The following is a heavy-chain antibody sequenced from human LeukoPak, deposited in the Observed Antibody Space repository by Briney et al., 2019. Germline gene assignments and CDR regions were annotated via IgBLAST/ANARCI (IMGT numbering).Heavy chain of an antibody. CDR2: ISGSGGST. V-gene: IGHV3-23*01. J-gene: IGHJ4*02. CDR3: AKTGGSGSCELDY. CDR1: GFTFSTYG. D-gene: IGHD3-10*01. Sequence: GGSLRLSCVASGFTFSTYGMSWVRQAPGKGLEWVSAISGSGGSTYYADSVKGRFTISRDNSKNTLYLQMNSLRAEDTAVYYCAKTGGSGSCELDYWGQGTLVAVSS.